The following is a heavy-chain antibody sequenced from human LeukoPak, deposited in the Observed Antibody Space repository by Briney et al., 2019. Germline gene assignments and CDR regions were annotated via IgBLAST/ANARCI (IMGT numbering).Heavy chain of an antibody. V-gene: IGHV3-23*01. CDR3: VKGPRPDITVAHTVEN. D-gene: IGHD6-19*01. Sequence: GGSLRLSCAASGFTVSSNEMSWVRQAPGRGLEWVSTISSRGDSTYVADSVKGRFTISRDNSRNSLYLQMNTVRAEDTAVYYCVKGPRPDITVAHTVENWGQGTLVTVSS. J-gene: IGHJ4*02. CDR2: ISSRGDST. CDR1: GFTVSSNE.